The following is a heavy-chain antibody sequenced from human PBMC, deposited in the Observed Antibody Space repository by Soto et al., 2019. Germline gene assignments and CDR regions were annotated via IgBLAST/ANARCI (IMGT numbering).Heavy chain of an antibody. J-gene: IGHJ4*02. CDR1: GFTFSSYG. V-gene: IGHV3-30*18. Sequence: GWSLRLSCAASGFTFSSYGMHWVRQAPGKGLEWVAVISYDGSNKYYADSVKGRFTISRDNSKNTLYLQMNSLRAEDTAVYYCANDPGSYLFDYWGQGTLVTVYS. D-gene: IGHD1-26*01. CDR3: ANDPGSYLFDY. CDR2: ISYDGSNK.